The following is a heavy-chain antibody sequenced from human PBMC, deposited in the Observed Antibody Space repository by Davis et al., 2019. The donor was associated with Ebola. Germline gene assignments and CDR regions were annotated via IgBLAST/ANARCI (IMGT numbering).Heavy chain of an antibody. D-gene: IGHD1-14*01. CDR1: GGFVSSGGYS. CDR2: YYYTGST. CDR3: ARNSITKFNWLDP. V-gene: IGHV4-61*08. J-gene: IGHJ5*02. Sequence: SETLSLTCGVSGGFVSSGGYSWSWIRQPPGKGLEWIGHYYYTGSTDYNPSLKSRVTISVDTSRNQFSLKMRSVTAADTAVYYCARNSITKFNWLDPWGQGALVTVSS.